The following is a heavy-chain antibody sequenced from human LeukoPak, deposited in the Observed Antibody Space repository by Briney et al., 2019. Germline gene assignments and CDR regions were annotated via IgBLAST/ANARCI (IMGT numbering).Heavy chain of an antibody. CDR2: INPNSGGT. Sequence: ASVKVSCKASGYTFTGYYMHWVRQAPGQGLEWMGWINPNSGGTNYAQKFQGRVTMTRDTSISTAYVELSRLRSDDTAVYYCARNGGNARWNWFDPWGQGTLVTVSS. CDR1: GYTFTGYY. D-gene: IGHD4-23*01. J-gene: IGHJ5*02. V-gene: IGHV1-2*02. CDR3: ARNGGNARWNWFDP.